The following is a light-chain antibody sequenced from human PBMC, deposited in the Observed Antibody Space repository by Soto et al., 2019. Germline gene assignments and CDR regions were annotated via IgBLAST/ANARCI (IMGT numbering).Light chain of an antibody. J-gene: IGKJ4*01. CDR3: QQYGSAPLSLT. CDR1: QSVSS. V-gene: IGKV3-20*01. Sequence: ELVLTQSPGTLSLSPGERATLSCRASQSVSSLDWYPHKPGQAPRLLIYGASSRATGIPARFSGSGSGTDFTLTISRLEPEEFAVYYCQQYGSAPLSLTFGGGTTVEIK. CDR2: GAS.